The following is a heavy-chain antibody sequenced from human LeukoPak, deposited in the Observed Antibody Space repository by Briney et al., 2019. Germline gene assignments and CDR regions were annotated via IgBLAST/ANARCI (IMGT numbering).Heavy chain of an antibody. V-gene: IGHV4-59*12. D-gene: IGHD5-18*01. CDR2: IYYSGST. Sequence: SETLSLTCTLSGGSISTYCWSWVRQPPGKGLEWIGSIYYSGSTYYNPSLKSRVTISVDTSKNQFSLKLSSVTAADTAVYYCAREEKRGYTLWLDPWGQGTLVTVSS. CDR1: GGSISTYC. J-gene: IGHJ5*02. CDR3: AREEKRGYTLWLDP.